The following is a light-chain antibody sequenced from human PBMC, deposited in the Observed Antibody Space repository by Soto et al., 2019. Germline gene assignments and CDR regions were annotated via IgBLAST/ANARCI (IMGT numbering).Light chain of an antibody. V-gene: IGLV2-11*01. CDR3: CSYAGSSFWV. J-gene: IGLJ3*02. CDR2: DVS. CDR1: SSDVVGYNY. Sequence: QSALTQPRSVSGSPGQSVTISCTGTSSDVVGYNYVSWYQQHPGKAPKLMIYDVSNRPSGVPDRFSGSKSGNTASLTISGLQAEDEADYYCCSYAGSSFWVFGGGTKVAVL.